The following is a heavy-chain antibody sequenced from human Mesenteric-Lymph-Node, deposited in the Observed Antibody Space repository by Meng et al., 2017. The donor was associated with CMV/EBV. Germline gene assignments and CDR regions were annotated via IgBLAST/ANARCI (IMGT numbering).Heavy chain of an antibody. CDR3: AREASIFGVVITSYGMDV. Sequence: ASVKVSCKASGYCFTTYGISWVRQAPGQGLEWMGWISAYNGNTNYAQKLQGRVTMTTDTSTSTAYMELRSLRSDDTAVYYCAREASIFGVVITSYGMDVWGQGTTVTVSS. CDR1: GYCFTTYG. J-gene: IGHJ6*02. D-gene: IGHD3-3*01. V-gene: IGHV1-18*01. CDR2: ISAYNGNT.